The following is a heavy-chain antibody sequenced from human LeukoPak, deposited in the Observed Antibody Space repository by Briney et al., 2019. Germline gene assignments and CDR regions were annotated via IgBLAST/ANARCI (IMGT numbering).Heavy chain of an antibody. CDR1: GYTFTGCY. V-gene: IGHV1-2*02. J-gene: IGHJ4*02. CDR2: INPNSGGT. D-gene: IGHD1-26*01. CDR3: ARDRVVGAASSSEY. Sequence: WASVKVSCKASGYTFTGCYMHWVRQAPGQGLEWMGWINPNSGGTNYAQKFQGRVTMTRDTSISTAYMELSRLRSDDTAVYYCARDRVVGAASSSEYWGQGTLVTVSS.